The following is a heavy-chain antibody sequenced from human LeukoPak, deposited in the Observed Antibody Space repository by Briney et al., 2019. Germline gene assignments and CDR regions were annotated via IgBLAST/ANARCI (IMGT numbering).Heavy chain of an antibody. D-gene: IGHD2-15*01. Sequence: SVKVFCKASGGTFSSYAISWVRQAPGQGLEWMGGIIPIFGTANYAQKFQGRVTITTDESTSTAYMELSSLRSEDTAVYYCARVTGRDCSGGSCYRYWYFDLWGRGTLVTVSS. V-gene: IGHV1-69*05. J-gene: IGHJ2*01. CDR1: GGTFSSYA. CDR3: ARVTGRDCSGGSCYRYWYFDL. CDR2: IIPIFGTA.